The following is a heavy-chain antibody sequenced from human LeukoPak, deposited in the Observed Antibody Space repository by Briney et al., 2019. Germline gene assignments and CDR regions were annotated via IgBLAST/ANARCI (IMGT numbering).Heavy chain of an antibody. J-gene: IGHJ4*02. Sequence: GGSLRLSCAASGFTFSSYEMNWVRQAPGKGLEWVSYISSSGSTIYYADSVKGRFTISRDNAKNSLYLQMNSLRAEDTAVYYCARETTITMVRGVNLWGQGTLVTVSS. D-gene: IGHD3-10*01. V-gene: IGHV3-48*03. CDR3: ARETTITMVRGVNL. CDR1: GFTFSSYE. CDR2: ISSSGSTI.